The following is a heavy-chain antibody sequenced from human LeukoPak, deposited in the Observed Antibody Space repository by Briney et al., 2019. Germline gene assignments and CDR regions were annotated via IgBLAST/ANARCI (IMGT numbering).Heavy chain of an antibody. CDR3: ARGGSAPNY. Sequence: GGSLRLSCAASGFSITGYDMHWVRQSPGKGLEWVSSISPRSTYIYSGDSMKGRFTISRDNAKNTLYLQMNSLRAEDTAVYYCARGGSAPNYWGQGTLVTVSS. V-gene: IGHV3-21*01. CDR2: ISPRSTYI. CDR1: GFSITGYD. J-gene: IGHJ4*02. D-gene: IGHD3-16*01.